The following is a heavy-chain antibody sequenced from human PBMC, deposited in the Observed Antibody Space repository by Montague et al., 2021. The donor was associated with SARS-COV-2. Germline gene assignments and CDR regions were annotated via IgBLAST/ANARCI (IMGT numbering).Heavy chain of an antibody. V-gene: IGHV3-66*01. CDR3: ARESSQFFGSGPLDY. D-gene: IGHD3-10*01. CDR2: ISSSSVT. Sequence: GSLRLSCAASGFTVSSTYMNWVRQVPGKGLEWVSSISSSSVTYSADSLKGRFTISRDNSKNTVYLQMNSLRAEDTAVYFCARESSQFFGSGPLDYWSQGSLVTVSS. CDR1: GFTVSSTY. J-gene: IGHJ4*02.